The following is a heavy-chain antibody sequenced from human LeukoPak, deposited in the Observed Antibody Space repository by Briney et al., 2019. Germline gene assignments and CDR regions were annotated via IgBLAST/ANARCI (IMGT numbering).Heavy chain of an antibody. J-gene: IGHJ6*02. Sequence: ASVKVSCKASGYTFTDYYMHWVRQAPGQGLEWMGWINPHSGGTNYAQKFQGRVTMTRDTSISTAYMELSRLRSDDTAVYYCARSFSFYYGMDVWGQGTTVTVSS. CDR2: INPHSGGT. CDR3: ARSFSFYYGMDV. V-gene: IGHV1-2*02. D-gene: IGHD2-2*01. CDR1: GYTFTDYY.